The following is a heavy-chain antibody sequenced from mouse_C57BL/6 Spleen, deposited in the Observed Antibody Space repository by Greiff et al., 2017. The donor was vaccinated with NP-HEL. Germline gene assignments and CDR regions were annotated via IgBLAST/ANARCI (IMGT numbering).Heavy chain of an antibody. CDR1: GSNFTSYW. Sequence: QVQLQQPGAELVKPGASVKLSCKASGSNFTSYWMHWVKQRPGRGLEWIGRIDPDSGGTKYTEKFKSKATLTVDKPSSTAYMQLSSLTTEDSAVYSGARGQGRYYGSIGEPCFAYWGQGTLVTVSA. CDR2: IDPDSGGT. D-gene: IGHD1-1*01. CDR3: ARGQGRYYGSIGEPCFAY. J-gene: IGHJ3*01. V-gene: IGHV1-72*01.